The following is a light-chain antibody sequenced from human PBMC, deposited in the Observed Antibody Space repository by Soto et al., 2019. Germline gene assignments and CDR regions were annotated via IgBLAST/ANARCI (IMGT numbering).Light chain of an antibody. J-gene: IGKJ1*01. Sequence: VLTRAPGTLSLSPVERATLSCRASQSVSSSYLAWYQQQPGQAPRLLIYGASSRATGIPDRFSGSGSGTDFTLTISRLEPEDFAVYYCQQYGSSSWTFGQGTKVAIK. CDR2: GAS. CDR3: QQYGSSSWT. V-gene: IGKV3-20*01. CDR1: QSVSSSY.